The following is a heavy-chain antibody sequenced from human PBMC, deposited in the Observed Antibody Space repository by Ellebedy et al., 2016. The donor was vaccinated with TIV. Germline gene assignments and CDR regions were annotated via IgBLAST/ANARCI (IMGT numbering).Heavy chain of an antibody. CDR1: GFTFSSYW. CDR2: ISRDGSTT. V-gene: IGHV3-74*01. CDR3: ARDSHYYESSAYQGWFDP. D-gene: IGHD3-22*01. Sequence: GESLKISCAASGFTFSSYWMHWVRQAPGKGLVWLSYISRDGSTTRYADSVKGRFTISRDNAEKTLYLQMNSLRADDTAVYYCARDSHYYESSAYQGWFDPWGQGTLVTVSS. J-gene: IGHJ5*02.